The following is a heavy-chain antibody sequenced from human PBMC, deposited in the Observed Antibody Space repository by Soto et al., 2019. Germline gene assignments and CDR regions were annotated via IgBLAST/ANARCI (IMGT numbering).Heavy chain of an antibody. D-gene: IGHD2-15*01. CDR1: GGSISDNW. V-gene: IGHV4-4*02. CDR3: ARHVEVARTRGFDY. J-gene: IGHJ4*02. CDR2: IYHSGTT. Sequence: QVQLQESGPGLVKPSGTLSLTCAVSGGSISDNWWSWVRQPPGKGLEWIGEIYHSGTTNYNPSLKSRVTIFGYKSASQISLPLKSMTAADTAVYYSARHVEVARTRGFDYGGQETMDTVTS.